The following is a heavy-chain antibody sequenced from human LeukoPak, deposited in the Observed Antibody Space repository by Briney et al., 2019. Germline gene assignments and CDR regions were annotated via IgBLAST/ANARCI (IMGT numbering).Heavy chain of an antibody. CDR3: ARVWSLNYYDRSGYYDY. D-gene: IGHD3-22*01. J-gene: IGHJ4*02. CDR2: IKQDGSEK. Sequence: PGGSLRLSCAASGFTFSSYWMSWVRQAPGKGLEWVANIKQDGSEKYYVDSVKGRFTISRDNAKNSLYLQMNSLRAEDTAVYYCARVWSLNYYDRSGYYDYWGQGTLVTVSS. V-gene: IGHV3-7*01. CDR1: GFTFSSYW.